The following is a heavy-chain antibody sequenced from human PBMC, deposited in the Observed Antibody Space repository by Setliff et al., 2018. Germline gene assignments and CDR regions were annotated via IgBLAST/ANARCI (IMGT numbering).Heavy chain of an antibody. J-gene: IGHJ4*02. CDR3: GRPLVGVTTGFEN. Sequence: SETLSLTCAVYGGSFSAYYWSWIRQPPGKGLEWIGEINHSGSTHYNPSLKSRVTISVDTAKNQFSLKLRSVTAADTAVYYCGRPLVGVTTGFENWGQGTLVTVSS. D-gene: IGHD1-26*01. CDR1: GGSFSAYY. V-gene: IGHV4-34*01. CDR2: INHSGST.